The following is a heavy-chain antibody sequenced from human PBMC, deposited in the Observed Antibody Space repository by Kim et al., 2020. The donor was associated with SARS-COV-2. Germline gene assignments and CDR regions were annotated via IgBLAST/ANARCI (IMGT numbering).Heavy chain of an antibody. CDR1: GGSISSYY. D-gene: IGHD2-15*01. Sequence: SETLSLTCTVSGGSISSYYWSWIRQPPGKGLEWIGYIYYSGSTNYNPSLKSRVTISVDTSKNQFSLKLSSVTAADTAVYYCARDVAGGGNVDYWGQGTLVTVSS. CDR2: IYYSGST. CDR3: ARDVAGGGNVDY. J-gene: IGHJ4*02. V-gene: IGHV4-59*01.